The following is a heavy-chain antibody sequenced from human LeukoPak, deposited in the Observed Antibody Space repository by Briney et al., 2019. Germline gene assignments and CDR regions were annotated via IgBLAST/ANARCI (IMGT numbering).Heavy chain of an antibody. D-gene: IGHD6-13*01. CDR3: AKAGYSSSWYEDYFDY. Sequence: GGSLRLSCAASGFTFSSYAMTWVRQAPGKGLEWVSAISGSGGDTYYADSVKGRFTISRDNSKNSLYLQLNSLRAEDTAVYYCAKAGYSSSWYEDYFDYWGQGTLVTVSS. CDR2: ISGSGGDT. CDR1: GFTFSSYA. J-gene: IGHJ4*02. V-gene: IGHV3-23*01.